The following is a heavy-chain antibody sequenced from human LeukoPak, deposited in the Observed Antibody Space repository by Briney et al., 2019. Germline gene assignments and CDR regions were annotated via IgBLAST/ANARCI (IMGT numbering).Heavy chain of an antibody. Sequence: GESLKISCNGSGYRFTSYWISWVRQMPGKGLEWMGIIYPGDSDTRYSPSFQGQVTISADKSINTAYLEWSSLKASDTAIYYCARQGAAGKYYYYYMDVWGKGTTVTVSS. D-gene: IGHD6-13*01. CDR2: IYPGDSDT. V-gene: IGHV5-51*01. CDR3: ARQGAAGKYYYYYMDV. CDR1: GYRFTSYW. J-gene: IGHJ6*03.